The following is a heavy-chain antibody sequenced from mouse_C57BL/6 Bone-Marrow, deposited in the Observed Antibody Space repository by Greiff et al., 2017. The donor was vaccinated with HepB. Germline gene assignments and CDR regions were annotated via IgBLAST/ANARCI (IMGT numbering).Heavy chain of an antibody. D-gene: IGHD1-1*01. CDR1: GYTFTSYG. V-gene: IGHV1-81*01. J-gene: IGHJ2*01. CDR3: ARKGYYGSLYYFDY. CDR2: IYPRSGNT. Sequence: QVQLQQSGAELARPGASVKLSCKASGYTFTSYGISWVKQRTGQGLEWIGEIYPRSGNTYYNEKFKGKATLTADKSSSTAYMELRSLTSEDSAVYYCARKGYYGSLYYFDYWGQGTTLTVSS.